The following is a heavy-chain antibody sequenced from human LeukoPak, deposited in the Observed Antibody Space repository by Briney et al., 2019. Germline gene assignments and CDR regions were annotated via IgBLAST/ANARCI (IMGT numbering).Heavy chain of an antibody. CDR1: GLSFSSFA. D-gene: IGHD3-16*01. J-gene: IGHJ4*02. CDR3: AKASWVSSTDAVR. Sequence: GGSLRLSCAASGLSFSSFAMSWVRQGPARGLEWVSSIRGNGETLYADSVKSRFTLSSDSSRNTVYFKLNNLRVEDTAIYYCAKASWVSSTDAVRRGQGTLVTVSS. V-gene: IGHV3-23*01. CDR2: IRGNGET.